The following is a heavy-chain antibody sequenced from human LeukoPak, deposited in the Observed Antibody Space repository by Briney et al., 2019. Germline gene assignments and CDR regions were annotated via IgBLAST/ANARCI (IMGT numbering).Heavy chain of an antibody. V-gene: IGHV4-34*01. J-gene: IGHJ4*02. CDR1: GGSFSGYY. CDR2: INHSGST. CDR3: ARGVFSDY. Sequence: SSETLSLTCAVYGGSFSGYYWSWIRQPPGKGLEWIGEINHSGSTNYNPSLKSRVTISVDTSKNQFSLELSSVTAADTAVYYCARGVFSDYWGQGTLVTVSS. D-gene: IGHD1-14*01.